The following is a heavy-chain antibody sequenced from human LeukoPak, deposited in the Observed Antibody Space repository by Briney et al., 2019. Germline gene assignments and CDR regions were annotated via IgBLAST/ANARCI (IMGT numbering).Heavy chain of an antibody. CDR3: ATSSSGWYGALDI. CDR2: IIPIFGTA. V-gene: IGHV1-69*06. D-gene: IGHD6-19*01. CDR1: GGTFSSYA. Sequence: GASVKVSCKASGGTFSSYAISWVRQAPEQGLEWMGGIIPIFGTANYAQKFQGRVTMTEDTSTDTAYMELSSLRSEDTAVYYCATSSSGWYGALDIWGQGTMVTVSS. J-gene: IGHJ3*02.